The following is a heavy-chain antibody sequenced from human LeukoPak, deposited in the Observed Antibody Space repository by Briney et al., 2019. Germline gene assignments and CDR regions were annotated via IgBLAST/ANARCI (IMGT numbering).Heavy chain of an antibody. CDR3: ARDRQRVVEVAATPNWFDP. CDR1: GYTFTSYG. J-gene: IGHJ5*02. Sequence: ASVKVSCKASGYTFTSYGISWVRQAPGQGLEWMGWISAYNGNTNYAQKLQGRVTMTTDTSTSTAYMELRSLRSDDTAVYYCARDRQRVVEVAATPNWFDPWGQGTLVTVSS. D-gene: IGHD2-15*01. CDR2: ISAYNGNT. V-gene: IGHV1-18*04.